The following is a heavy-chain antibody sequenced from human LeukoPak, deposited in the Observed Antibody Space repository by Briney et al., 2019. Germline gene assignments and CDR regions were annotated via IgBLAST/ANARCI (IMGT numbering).Heavy chain of an antibody. Sequence: GESLKISCKGSGYSFTSYWIGWVRQMPGKGLEWMGIIYPGDSDTRYSPSFQGQVTISADKSISTAYLQWSSLKASDTAMYYCARHLAATKDAFDIWGQGTMVTVSS. CDR3: ARHLAATKDAFDI. J-gene: IGHJ3*02. CDR1: GYSFTSYW. CDR2: IYPGDSDT. V-gene: IGHV5-51*01.